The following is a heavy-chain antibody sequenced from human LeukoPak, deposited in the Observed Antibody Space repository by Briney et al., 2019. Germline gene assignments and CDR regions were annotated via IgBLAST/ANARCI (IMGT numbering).Heavy chain of an antibody. CDR3: VKAALGSTFDR. CDR1: GFTFSTYA. J-gene: IGHJ4*02. Sequence: GGSLRLSCSASGFTFSTYAMHWVRQAPGRGLQFVSSINGKGDSTYHADSVRGRFTISRDNSRNTLYFQMSFPRTEDTAVYYCVKAALGSTFDRWGQGTLVTVSS. D-gene: IGHD1-26*01. V-gene: IGHV3-64D*06. CDR2: INGKGDST.